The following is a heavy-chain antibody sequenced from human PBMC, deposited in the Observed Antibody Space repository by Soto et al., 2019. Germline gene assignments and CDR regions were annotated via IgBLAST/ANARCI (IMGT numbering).Heavy chain of an antibody. Sequence: NPSETLSLTCSVCVGSLTSYYWSWIRQSPGQGLEWIGYIYYRGSTNYNPSLKSRVTISVEPSKNQFSLNRSSVTAADTAVFYCSRNDHIAMFFDYWGQGAPVTVSS. CDR2: IYYRGST. D-gene: IGHD3-10*02. CDR1: VGSLTSYY. V-gene: IGHV4-59*01. CDR3: SRNDHIAMFFDY. J-gene: IGHJ4*02.